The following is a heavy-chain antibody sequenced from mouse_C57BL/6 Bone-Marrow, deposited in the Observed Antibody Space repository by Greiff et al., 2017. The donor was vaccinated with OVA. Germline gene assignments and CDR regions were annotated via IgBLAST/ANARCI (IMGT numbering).Heavy chain of an antibody. D-gene: IGHD4-1*01. J-gene: IGHJ1*03. V-gene: IGHV10-1*01. Sequence: EADGGLVQPKGSLTLSCAASGFRFNTYAMNWVRQAPGKGLEWVARIRSKSNNYATYYADSVKDRFTISRDDSESMLYLQMNNLKTEDTAMYYCGAGTAYFDVWGTGTTVTVSS. CDR3: GAGTAYFDV. CDR1: GFRFNTYA. CDR2: IRSKSNNYAT.